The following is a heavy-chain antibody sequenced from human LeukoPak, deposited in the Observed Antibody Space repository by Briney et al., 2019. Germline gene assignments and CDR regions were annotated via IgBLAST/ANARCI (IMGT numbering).Heavy chain of an antibody. J-gene: IGHJ3*02. D-gene: IGHD3-9*01. CDR1: GGTFSSYA. Sequence: GASVKVSCKASGGTFSSYAISWVRQAPGQGLEWMGGIIPIFGTANYAQKFQGRVTITADESTSTAYMELSSLRSEDTAVYYCATSRLVVLRYFDWYKGAFDIWGQGTMVTVSS. CDR3: ATSRLVVLRYFDWYKGAFDI. V-gene: IGHV1-69*13. CDR2: IIPIFGTA.